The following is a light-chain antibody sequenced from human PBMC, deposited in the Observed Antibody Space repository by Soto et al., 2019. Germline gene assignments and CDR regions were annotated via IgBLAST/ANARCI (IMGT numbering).Light chain of an antibody. CDR2: AAS. CDR1: QSISIY. V-gene: IGKV1-39*01. CDR3: QRSYNIPRAT. J-gene: IGKJ1*01. Sequence: DIPMNQSPSSLSASVEDRVTITCRASQSISIYLNWYQQKPGKAPKVLIYAASSLQSGVPPRFSGSGSGTDFTLTISSLQPEDFATYFCQRSYNIPRATFGQGTKVDIK.